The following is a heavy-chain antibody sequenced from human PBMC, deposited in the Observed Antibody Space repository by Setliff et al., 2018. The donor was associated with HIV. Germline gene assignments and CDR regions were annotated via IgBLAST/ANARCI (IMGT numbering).Heavy chain of an antibody. J-gene: IGHJ6*03. D-gene: IGHD2-15*01. CDR1: GYGFNSYW. CDR3: ARLSEDLHMDV. V-gene: IGHV5-51*03. CDR2: IYPGDSEI. Sequence: GESLKISCKASGYGFNSYWIAWVRQMSGKGLEWMGIIYPGDSEIRYSQSFQGQVIISDDKSISTAYLQWSSLKASDTANYYCARLSEDLHMDVWCKGTTGTVS.